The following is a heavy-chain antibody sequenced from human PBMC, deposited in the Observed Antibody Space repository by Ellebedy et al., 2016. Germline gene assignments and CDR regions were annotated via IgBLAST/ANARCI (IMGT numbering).Heavy chain of an antibody. J-gene: IGHJ4*02. V-gene: IGHV1-2*06. CDR2: INPNSGGT. D-gene: IGHD6-19*01. Sequence: ASVKVSXXASGYTFTAYYVHWVRQAPGQGLEWMGRINPNSGGTDYAQKFQGRVTMTTDTSTSTAYMELRSLRSDDTAVYYCARLPIGGLAVAGTFDCWGQGTLVTVSS. CDR3: ARLPIGGLAVAGTFDC. CDR1: GYTFTAYY.